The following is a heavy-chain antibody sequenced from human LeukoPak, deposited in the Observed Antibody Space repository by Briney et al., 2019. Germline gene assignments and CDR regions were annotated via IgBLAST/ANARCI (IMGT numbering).Heavy chain of an antibody. CDR2: ISAYNGNT. J-gene: IGHJ3*02. D-gene: IGHD2-8*01. V-gene: IGHV1-18*01. Sequence: ASVKVSCKASGYTFTSYGISWVRQAPGQGLEWMGWISAYNGNTSYPQKLQGRVTMTTDTSTSTAYMELRSLRSDDTAVYYCARDLGVGYCTNGVCRRGAFDIWGQGTMVTVSS. CDR1: GYTFTSYG. CDR3: ARDLGVGYCTNGVCRRGAFDI.